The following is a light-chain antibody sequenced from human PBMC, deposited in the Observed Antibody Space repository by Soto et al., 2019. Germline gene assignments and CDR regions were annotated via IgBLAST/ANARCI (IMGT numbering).Light chain of an antibody. V-gene: IGLV1-40*01. J-gene: IGLJ1*01. Sequence: QSVLTQPPSVSGAPGQRVTISCTGSSSNIGATYYVQCYQQLPGTAPKLLIYGNSNRPSGVPDRFSGSKSGTSASLAITGLQADDEADSYCQSYDSSLSAHYVFGTGTKVTVL. CDR3: QSYDSSLSAHYV. CDR2: GNS. CDR1: SSNIGATYY.